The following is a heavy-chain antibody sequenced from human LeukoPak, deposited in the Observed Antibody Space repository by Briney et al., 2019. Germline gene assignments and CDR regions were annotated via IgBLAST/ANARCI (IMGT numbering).Heavy chain of an antibody. CDR1: GYTFTSYG. Sequence: GASVKVSCKASGYTFTSYGISWVRQAPGQGLEWMGWISAYNGNTNYAQKLQGRVTMTTDTSTSTAYMELRSLRSDDTARYYCARHSAVYDYVWGSYRNYYYYMDVWGKGTTVTVSS. CDR2: ISAYNGNT. J-gene: IGHJ6*03. V-gene: IGHV1-18*01. CDR3: ARHSAVYDYVWGSYRNYYYYMDV. D-gene: IGHD3-16*02.